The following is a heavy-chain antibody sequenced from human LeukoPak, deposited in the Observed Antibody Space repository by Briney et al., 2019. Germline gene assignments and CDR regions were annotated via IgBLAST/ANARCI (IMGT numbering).Heavy chain of an antibody. J-gene: IGHJ2*01. CDR3: ARDQTTYRLDWYFDL. V-gene: IGHV4-61*02. CDR2: IYTSGST. Sequence: SETLSLTCTVSGGSISSGSYYWSWIRQPAGKGLEWIGRIYTSGSTNYNPSLKSRVTISVDTSKNQFSLKLSSVTAADTAVYYCARDQTTYRLDWYFDLWSRGTLVTVSS. D-gene: IGHD1/OR15-1a*01. CDR1: GGSISSGSYY.